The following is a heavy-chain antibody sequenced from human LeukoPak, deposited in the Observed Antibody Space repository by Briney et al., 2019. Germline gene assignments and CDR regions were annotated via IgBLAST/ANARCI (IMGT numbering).Heavy chain of an antibody. CDR2: ISDSGGRT. CDR3: AKRGVVIRVILVGFHKEAYYFDS. J-gene: IGHJ4*02. V-gene: IGHV3-23*01. D-gene: IGHD3-22*01. Sequence: GGSLRLSCAVSGITLSNYGMSWVRQAPGKGLEWVAGISDSGGRTNYADSVKGRFTISRDNPKNTLYLQMNSLRAEDTAVFFCAKRGVVIRVILVGFHKEAYYFDSWGQGALVTVSS. CDR1: GITLSNYG.